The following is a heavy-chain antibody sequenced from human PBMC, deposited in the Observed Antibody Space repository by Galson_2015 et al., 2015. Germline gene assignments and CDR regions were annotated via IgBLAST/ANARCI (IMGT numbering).Heavy chain of an antibody. CDR3: ARVRSKGISSEDY. V-gene: IGHV3-48*01. CDR2: ISSSSSTI. D-gene: IGHD6-19*01. J-gene: IGHJ4*02. CDR1: GFTFSSYS. Sequence: SLRLSCAASGFTFSSYSMNWVRQAPGKGLEWVSYISSSSSTIYYADSVKGRFTISRDNAKNSLYLQMNSLRAEDTAVYYCARVRSKGISSEDYWGQGTPVTVSS.